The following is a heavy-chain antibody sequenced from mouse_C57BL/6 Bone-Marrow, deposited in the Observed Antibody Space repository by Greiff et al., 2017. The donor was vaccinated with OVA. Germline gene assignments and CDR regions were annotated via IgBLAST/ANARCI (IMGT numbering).Heavy chain of an antibody. CDR1: GYTFTSYW. Sequence: VQLQQPGAELVRPGTSVKLSCKASGYTFTSYWMHWVKQRPGQGLEWIGVIDPSDSYTNYNQKFKGKATLTVDTSSSTAYMQLSSLTSEDSAVYYCARGGYGKPRFDYWGQGTTLTVSS. J-gene: IGHJ2*01. D-gene: IGHD2-10*02. CDR3: ARGGYGKPRFDY. CDR2: IDPSDSYT. V-gene: IGHV1-59*01.